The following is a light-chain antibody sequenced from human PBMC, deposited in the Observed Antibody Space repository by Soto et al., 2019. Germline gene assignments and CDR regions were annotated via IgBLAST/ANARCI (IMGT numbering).Light chain of an antibody. CDR3: QQYNNWPRT. V-gene: IGKV3-15*01. CDR2: GAS. J-gene: IGKJ1*01. CDR1: QSISSN. Sequence: EILMTQSPATLSVSQGERATLSCRSSQSISSNLAWYQQKPGQAPRLLIYGASTRATGIPARFSGSGSGTEFTLTISSLQSEDFAVYYCQQYNNWPRTFGQGTKV.